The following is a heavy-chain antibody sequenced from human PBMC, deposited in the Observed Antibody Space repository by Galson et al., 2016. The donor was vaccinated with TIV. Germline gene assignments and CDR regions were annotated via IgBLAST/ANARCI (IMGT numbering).Heavy chain of an antibody. D-gene: IGHD3-10*01. CDR2: IDPSDSYV. V-gene: IGHV5-10-1*01. J-gene: IGHJ4*02. Sequence: QSGAEVKKPGQSLRVSCQASGYSFTTKWISWVRQMPGKGLEWMGRIDPSDSYVNYNASFQGRITISVDKSINTAYLQWSSLKASDTAMYFCATFLGSGSYYKAYFDHWGQGALVTVSS. CDR1: GYSFTTKW. CDR3: ATFLGSGSYYKAYFDH.